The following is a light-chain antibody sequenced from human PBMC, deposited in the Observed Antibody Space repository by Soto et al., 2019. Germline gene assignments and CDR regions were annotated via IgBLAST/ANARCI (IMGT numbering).Light chain of an antibody. CDR1: QSFTSN. V-gene: IGKV3-15*01. Sequence: EIVLTQSPGTLSLSPGERATLSCRASQSFTSNYLAWYQQRPGQAPRLLXYGASTRATGIPARFSGSGSGTGFTLTITSLQSEDFAVYYCQEYDNWPPWTFGQGTKVDIK. J-gene: IGKJ1*01. CDR3: QEYDNWPPWT. CDR2: GAS.